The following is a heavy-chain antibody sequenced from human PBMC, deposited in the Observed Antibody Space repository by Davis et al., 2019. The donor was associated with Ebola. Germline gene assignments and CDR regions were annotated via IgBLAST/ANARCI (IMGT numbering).Heavy chain of an antibody. CDR3: VKDSSNIWFDI. V-gene: IGHV3-7*03. CDR1: GFTFRSYW. Sequence: GESLKISCAASGFTFRSYWMSWVRQAPGKGLEWVANIKQDGSEKYYVDSVKGRFAMSRDNSRGTLYLQMNSLRVEDSAIYYCVKDSSNIWFDIWGQGTLVTVSS. J-gene: IGHJ3*02. D-gene: IGHD2/OR15-2a*01. CDR2: IKQDGSEK.